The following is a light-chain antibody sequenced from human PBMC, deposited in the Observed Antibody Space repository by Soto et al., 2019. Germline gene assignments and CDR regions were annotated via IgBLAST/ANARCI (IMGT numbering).Light chain of an antibody. V-gene: IGKV1-5*03. CDR1: QSIHSW. CDR3: QQYNAHPYT. Sequence: IQFTHSPSSLSASVVDRVSITFLASQSIHSWLAWYQQKPGRTPTLLIYKASTLQSGVPSRFSGSGSGTEFTLTISNMQPDDFATYYRQQYNAHPYTFGQGTKV. CDR2: KAS. J-gene: IGKJ2*01.